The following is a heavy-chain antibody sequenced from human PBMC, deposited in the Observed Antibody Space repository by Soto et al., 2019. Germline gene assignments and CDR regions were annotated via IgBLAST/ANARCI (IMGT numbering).Heavy chain of an antibody. Sequence: QVQLVQSGAEVKKPGASVKVSCKASGYTFNNYGISWVRQAPGQGLEWMGWISGYNGDTDYAHNFKGRLTMTTDTSTSTAYMELRSLTSDDTAVFFCARDSGNFGVWPYFFDLWGQGTLITVSS. CDR2: ISGYNGDT. CDR3: ARDSGNFGVWPYFFDL. J-gene: IGHJ4*02. V-gene: IGHV1-18*01. CDR1: GYTFNNYG. D-gene: IGHD3-10*01.